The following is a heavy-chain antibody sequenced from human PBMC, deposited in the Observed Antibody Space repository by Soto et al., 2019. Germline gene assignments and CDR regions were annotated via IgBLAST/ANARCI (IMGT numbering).Heavy chain of an antibody. CDR1: GGSISSSNW. V-gene: IGHV4-4*02. Sequence: QVQLQESGPGLVKPSGTLSLTCAVSGGSISSSNWWSWVRQPPGKGLEWIGEIYHSGSTNYNPSLKSRVTISVDKSKNQFSRKLSSVTAADTAVYYCARDGTRLELRGWGWFDPWGQGTLVTVSS. J-gene: IGHJ5*02. CDR2: IYHSGST. CDR3: ARDGTRLELRGWGWFDP. D-gene: IGHD1-7*01.